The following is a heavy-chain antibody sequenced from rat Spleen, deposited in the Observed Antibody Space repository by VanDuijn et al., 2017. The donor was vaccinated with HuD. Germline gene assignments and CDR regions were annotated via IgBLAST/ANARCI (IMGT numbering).Heavy chain of an antibody. CDR3: ATYNSGY. V-gene: IGHV5-29*01. J-gene: IGHJ2*01. D-gene: IGHD4-3*01. CDR2: ISYDGSHT. CDR1: GFSFSKYG. Sequence: EVQLVESGGGLVQPGRSLKLSCAASGFSFSKYGMQWIRQTPTKGLQWVATISYDGSHTYYRDSVKGRFTISRDNAKSTLYLQMDSLRSEDTATYYCATYNSGYWGQGVMVTVSS.